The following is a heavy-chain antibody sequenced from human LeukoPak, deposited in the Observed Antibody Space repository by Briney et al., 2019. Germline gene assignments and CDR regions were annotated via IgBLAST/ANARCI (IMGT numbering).Heavy chain of an antibody. J-gene: IGHJ4*02. CDR1: GGSFSGYY. CDR3: ARGPYDFWSGYRKFDY. Sequence: SETLSLTCAVYGGSFSGYYWSWIRQPPGKGLEWIGEINHSGSTNYNPSLKSRVTISVDTSKNQFSLKLSSVTAADTAVYYCARGPYDFWSGYRKFDYWGQGTLVTVSS. D-gene: IGHD3-3*01. CDR2: INHSGST. V-gene: IGHV4-34*01.